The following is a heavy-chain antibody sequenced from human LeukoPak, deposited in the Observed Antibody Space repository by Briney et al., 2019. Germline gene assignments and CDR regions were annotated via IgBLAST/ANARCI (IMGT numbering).Heavy chain of an antibody. CDR1: GFTFSSYA. D-gene: IGHD6-19*01. Sequence: GGSLRLSCAASGFTFSSYAMSWVRQAPGKGLEWVSGISGSGGSTYYADSVKGRFTISRDNAKNSVYLQMNNLRAEDTAVYYCARDGYSSGWYYFDYWGQGTLVTVSS. CDR2: ISGSGGST. CDR3: ARDGYSSGWYYFDY. V-gene: IGHV3-23*01. J-gene: IGHJ4*02.